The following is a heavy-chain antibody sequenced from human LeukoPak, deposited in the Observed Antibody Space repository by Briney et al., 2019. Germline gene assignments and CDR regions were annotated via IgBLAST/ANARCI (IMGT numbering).Heavy chain of an antibody. CDR2: IKQDGSEK. Sequence: GGSLRLSCAASRFSFSSYSMNWVRQAPGKGLEWVANIKQDGSEKYYVDSVKGRFTISRDNAKNSLYLQMNSLRDEDTAVYYCARGGSGYSYGKIDSWGQGILVTVSS. D-gene: IGHD5-18*01. V-gene: IGHV3-7*01. CDR3: ARGGSGYSYGKIDS. CDR1: RFSFSSYS. J-gene: IGHJ4*02.